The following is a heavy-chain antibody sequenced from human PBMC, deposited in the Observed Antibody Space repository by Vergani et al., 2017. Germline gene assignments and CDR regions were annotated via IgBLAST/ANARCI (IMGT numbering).Heavy chain of an antibody. CDR2: ISGSGGST. CDR1: GFTFSSYA. V-gene: IGHV3-23*01. J-gene: IGHJ4*02. D-gene: IGHD2-2*01. CDR3: AKGQKIVVVPAAVDY. Sequence: EVQLLESGGGLVQPGGSLRLSCAASGFTFSSYAMSWVRQAPGKGLEWVSAISGSGGSTYYADPVKGRFTISRDNSKNTLYLQMNSLRAEDTAVYYCAKGQKIVVVPAAVDYWGQGTLVTVSS.